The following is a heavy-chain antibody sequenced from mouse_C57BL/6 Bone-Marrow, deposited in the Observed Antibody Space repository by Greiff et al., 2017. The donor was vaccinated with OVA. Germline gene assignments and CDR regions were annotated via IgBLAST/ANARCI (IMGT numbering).Heavy chain of an antibody. Sequence: EVQGVESGPALVKPGASVKISCKASGYSFTDYNMNWVKQSNGKSLEWIGVIYPNYGTTSYNQKFKGKATLTVAQSSSTAYMQLNSLTAEDSAVYYCAFEYGSSYRYFDVWGTGTTVTVSS. CDR1: GYSFTDYN. V-gene: IGHV1-39*01. J-gene: IGHJ1*03. CDR2: IYPNYGTT. D-gene: IGHD1-1*01. CDR3: AFEYGSSYRYFDV.